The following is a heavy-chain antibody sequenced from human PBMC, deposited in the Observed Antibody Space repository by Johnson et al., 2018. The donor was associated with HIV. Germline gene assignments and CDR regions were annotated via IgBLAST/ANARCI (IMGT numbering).Heavy chain of an antibody. Sequence: QVQLVESGGGLVQPGGSLRLSCAASGFTFSGYNMHWVRQAPGKGLEWVAVISYDGSDKYYADSVKGRFTISRDNSKNTLFLQMNSLRPEDTAVYFCARIRVAVITEVGAFDMWGQGTMVTVSS. CDR1: GFTFSGYN. J-gene: IGHJ3*02. CDR3: ARIRVAVITEVGAFDM. V-gene: IGHV3-30-3*01. CDR2: ISYDGSDK. D-gene: IGHD3-22*01.